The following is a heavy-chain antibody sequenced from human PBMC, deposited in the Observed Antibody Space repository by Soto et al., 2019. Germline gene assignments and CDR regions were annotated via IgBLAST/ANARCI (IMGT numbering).Heavy chain of an antibody. CDR1: GGSISSSSY. J-gene: IGHJ6*02. V-gene: IGHV4-39*01. CDR2: IYSIGST. CDR3: RRSSRYSTDV. D-gene: IGHD6-13*01. Sequence: QLQLQESGPGLVKPSETLSLTCTVSGGSISSSSYWGWIRQPPGKGLEWIGSIYSIGSTYYNPSLKSRVTISVDTSNTQFPLKLSSVTAADTAVYYCRRSSRYSTDVWGQGTTVTVSS.